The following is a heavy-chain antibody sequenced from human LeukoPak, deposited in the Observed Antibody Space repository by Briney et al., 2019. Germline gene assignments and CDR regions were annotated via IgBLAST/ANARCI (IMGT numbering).Heavy chain of an antibody. Sequence: GASVKVSCKASGYTFTDYYFHWVRQAPGQGLEWMGWINPNGGDTNYAQKFQDRVTMTRDTSISTAYMELRRLRSDDTALYYCARDWGYCSGGNCQIHWFDPWGQGTLVTVSS. J-gene: IGHJ5*02. CDR3: ARDWGYCSGGNCQIHWFDP. D-gene: IGHD2-15*01. CDR2: INPNGGDT. V-gene: IGHV1-2*02. CDR1: GYTFTDYY.